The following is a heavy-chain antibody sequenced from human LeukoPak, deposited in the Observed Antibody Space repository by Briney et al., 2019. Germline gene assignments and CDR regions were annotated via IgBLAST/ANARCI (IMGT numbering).Heavy chain of an antibody. CDR3: AKDRGFLEWFSFYYFDY. V-gene: IGHV3-30*18. J-gene: IGHJ4*02. CDR1: GFTFNSYG. Sequence: GGSLRLSCAASGFTFNSYGMHWVRQAPGKGLEWVAVISYDGSNKYYADFVKGRFTISRDNSKNTLYLQMNSLRAEDTAVYYCAKDRGFLEWFSFYYFDYWGQGTLVTVSS. CDR2: ISYDGSNK. D-gene: IGHD3-3*01.